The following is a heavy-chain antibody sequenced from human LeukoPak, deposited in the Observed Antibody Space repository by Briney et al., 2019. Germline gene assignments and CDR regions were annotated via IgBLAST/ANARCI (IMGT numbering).Heavy chain of an antibody. D-gene: IGHD1/OR15-1a*01. J-gene: IGHJ6*03. V-gene: IGHV3-48*04. CDR1: GFSFSSYS. CDR3: ARDLEQLGRRDGGRYNYYYYTDV. Sequence: PGGSLILSCAASGFSFSSYSMDSARQAPGRGLGWDSYISSSSRTIYYAHSVKGRFTITRDNAKNSLYLQMNSLSAEDTAVYYGARDLEQLGRRDGGRYNYYYYTDVWGKGTTVTVSS. CDR2: ISSSSRTI.